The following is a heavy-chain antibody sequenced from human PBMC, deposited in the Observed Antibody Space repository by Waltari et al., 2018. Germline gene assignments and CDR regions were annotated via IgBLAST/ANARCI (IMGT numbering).Heavy chain of an antibody. Sequence: QVQLVESGGGVVQPGGSLTLSCAASGVIFSIYAIHWVRQAPGKGLEWVAVISYDGRNKYYADSVKGRFTISRDNSKNTLDLQMSSLRAEDTAVYYCARDQNGDYGRNWLHPWGQGTLVTVSS. CDR1: GVIFSIYA. J-gene: IGHJ5*02. D-gene: IGHD4-17*01. CDR3: ARDQNGDYGRNWLHP. V-gene: IGHV3-30*04. CDR2: ISYDGRNK.